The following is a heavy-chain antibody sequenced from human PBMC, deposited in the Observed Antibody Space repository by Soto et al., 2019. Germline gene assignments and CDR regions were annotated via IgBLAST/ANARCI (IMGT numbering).Heavy chain of an antibody. Sequence: HPVGSLRLSCAASGFTFSSYAMSWVRQAPGKGLEWVSAISGSGGSTYYAYSVKGRFTISRDNSKNTLYLQMNSLRAEDTAVYYCAKPRERYCSGGSCYEGNDYWGQGTLVTVSS. CDR1: GFTFSSYA. J-gene: IGHJ4*02. CDR3: AKPRERYCSGGSCYEGNDY. CDR2: ISGSGGST. D-gene: IGHD2-15*01. V-gene: IGHV3-23*01.